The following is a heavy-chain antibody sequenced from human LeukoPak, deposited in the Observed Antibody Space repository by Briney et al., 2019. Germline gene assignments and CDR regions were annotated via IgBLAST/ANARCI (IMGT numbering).Heavy chain of an antibody. CDR3: ARVLLIAVAGSSYYYYYGMDV. Sequence: GGSLRLSCAASGFTFSSYSMNWVRQAPGKGLEWVSYISSSSSTIYYADSVKGRFTISRDNAKNSLYLQMSSLRAEDTAVYYCARVLLIAVAGSSYYYYYGMDVWGQGTTVTVSS. CDR2: ISSSSSTI. J-gene: IGHJ6*02. V-gene: IGHV3-48*01. CDR1: GFTFSSYS. D-gene: IGHD6-19*01.